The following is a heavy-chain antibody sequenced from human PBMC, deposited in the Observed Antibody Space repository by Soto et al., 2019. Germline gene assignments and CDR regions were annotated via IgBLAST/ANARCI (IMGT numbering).Heavy chain of an antibody. CDR1: GGTFGSYA. J-gene: IGHJ6*03. CDR2: IIPILGIE. V-gene: IGHV1-69*04. CDR3: ARDRSSDPNYYYYMDV. Sequence: QVQLVQSGAEVKKPGSSVKVSCKASGGTFGSYAITWVRQAPGQGLEWMGRIIPILGIENYAQKFQDRVTITADKSTSTVCMELSSLRSEDTAVYYCARDRSSDPNYYYYMDVWGKGTTVTVSS. D-gene: IGHD6-19*01.